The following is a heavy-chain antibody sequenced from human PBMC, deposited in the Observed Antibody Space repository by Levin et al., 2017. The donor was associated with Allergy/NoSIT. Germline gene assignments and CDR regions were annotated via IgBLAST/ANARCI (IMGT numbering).Heavy chain of an antibody. CDR2: ISTGSTYI. CDR1: GFKFSDFS. Sequence: GASVKVSCAASGFKFSDFSMNWVRQAPGKGLEWVSSISTGSTYIHYADSMKGRFTISRDNAKNSLYLQMNSLRADDTAVYYCARDSYSSSNFDLWGQGTLVTVSS. V-gene: IGHV3-21*01. D-gene: IGHD6-13*01. CDR3: ARDSYSSSNFDL. J-gene: IGHJ4*02.